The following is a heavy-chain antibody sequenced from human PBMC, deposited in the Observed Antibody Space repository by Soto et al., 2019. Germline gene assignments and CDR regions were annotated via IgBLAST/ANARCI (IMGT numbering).Heavy chain of an antibody. D-gene: IGHD3-10*01. CDR1: GGSISSSSYY. J-gene: IGHJ6*02. Sequence: SETLSLTCTVSGGSISSSSYYWGWIRRPPGKGLEWIGSIYYSGSTYYNPSLKSRVTISVDTSKNQFSLKLSSVTAADTAVYYCARWGFYGSGSPTPDYYYYYGMDVWGQGTTVTVSS. V-gene: IGHV4-39*01. CDR2: IYYSGST. CDR3: ARWGFYGSGSPTPDYYYYYGMDV.